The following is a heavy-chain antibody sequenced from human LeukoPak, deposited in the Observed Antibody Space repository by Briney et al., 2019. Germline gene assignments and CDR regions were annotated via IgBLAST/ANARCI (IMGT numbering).Heavy chain of an antibody. CDR2: LYHSGAT. J-gene: IGHJ5*02. CDR3: ARGWNGFDP. D-gene: IGHD5-24*01. Sequence: PSETLSLTCDVSRYSISSGSYGGWIRQPPGKGLEWIATLYHSGATYSNPSLKSRVTISVDTSTNQFSLKSGSVTAADTAVYYCARGWNGFDPWGQGTLVTVSS. CDR1: RYSISSGSY. V-gene: IGHV4-38-2*01.